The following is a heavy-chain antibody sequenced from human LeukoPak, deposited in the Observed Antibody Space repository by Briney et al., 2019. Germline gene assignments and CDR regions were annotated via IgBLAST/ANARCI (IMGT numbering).Heavy chain of an antibody. Sequence: SETLSLTCTVSGGSISSSSYYWGWIRQPPGKGLDWIGSIYYSGSTYYNPSPKSRVTISVDTSKNQFSLKLSSVTAADTAVYYCAVERYCSGGSCYGDAFDIWGQGTMVTVSS. CDR2: IYYSGST. V-gene: IGHV4-39*01. CDR1: GGSISSSSYY. D-gene: IGHD2-15*01. J-gene: IGHJ3*02. CDR3: AVERYCSGGSCYGDAFDI.